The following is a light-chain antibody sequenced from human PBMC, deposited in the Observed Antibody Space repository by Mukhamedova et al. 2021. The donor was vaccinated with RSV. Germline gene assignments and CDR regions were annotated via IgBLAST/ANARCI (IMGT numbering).Light chain of an antibody. CDR3: QQYNDFRS. CDR1: SINNW. CDR2: KAS. Sequence: SINNWLAWYQQKAGKAPKLLIYKASSLESGVPSRFSGSGSGTEFTLTISSLQPDDSATYYCQQYNDFRSFGQGTKVEF. V-gene: IGKV1-5*03. J-gene: IGKJ1*01.